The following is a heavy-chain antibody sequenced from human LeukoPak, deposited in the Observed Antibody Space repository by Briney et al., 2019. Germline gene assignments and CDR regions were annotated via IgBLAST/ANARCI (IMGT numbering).Heavy chain of an antibody. CDR2: IYPGDSDT. J-gene: IGHJ6*02. D-gene: IGHD2-2*01. V-gene: IGHV5-51*01. CDR3: ARRGSSSTDYYYGMDV. CDR1: GYSFTNYW. Sequence: GESLKISCKGSGYSFTNYWIGWVRQMPEKGLEWMGIIYPGDSDTRYSPSFQGQVTISADKSINTTYLQWSSLKASDTAMYYCARRGSSSTDYYYGMDVWGQGTSVTV.